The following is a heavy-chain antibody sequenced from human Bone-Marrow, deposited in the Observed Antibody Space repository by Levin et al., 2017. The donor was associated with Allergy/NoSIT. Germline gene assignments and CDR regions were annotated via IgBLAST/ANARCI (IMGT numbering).Heavy chain of an antibody. Sequence: SCAGSGYKFGNYAMHWIRQAPGKGLDWVAVTSHDGGNTNYADSVKGRFTVSRDNSKSTLYLQMNGLSTDDTAVYYCARVGYGDYLELWGQGTVVIVSS. D-gene: IGHD4-17*01. CDR1: GYKFGNYA. CDR2: TSHDGGNT. CDR3: ARVGYGDYLEL. J-gene: IGHJ4*02. V-gene: IGHV3-30-3*01.